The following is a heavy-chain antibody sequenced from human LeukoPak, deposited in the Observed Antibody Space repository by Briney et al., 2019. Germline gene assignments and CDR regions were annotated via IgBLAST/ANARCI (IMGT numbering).Heavy chain of an antibody. CDR1: GGTFSSYA. Sequence: WASVKVSCKASGGTFSSYAISWVRQAPGQGLEWMGRIIPILGIANYAQKFQGRVTITADKSTSTAYMELSSLRSEDTAVYYCARDGFAADPAALYYFDYWGQGTLVTVSS. J-gene: IGHJ4*02. CDR2: IIPILGIA. CDR3: ARDGFAADPAALYYFDY. D-gene: IGHD3-10*01. V-gene: IGHV1-69*04.